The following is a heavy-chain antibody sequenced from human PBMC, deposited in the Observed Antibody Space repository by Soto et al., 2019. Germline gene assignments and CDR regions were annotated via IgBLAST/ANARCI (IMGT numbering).Heavy chain of an antibody. J-gene: IGHJ6*02. CDR1: GGSISNYY. CDR3: ARLHGYCISSSCHGHYAMDV. Sequence: SETLSLTCTVSGGSISNYYWSWIRQPPGKGLEWIGYIYYSGSTNYNPSLKSRVTISVDTSKNQFSLKLNSVTAADTAVYYCARLHGYCISSSCHGHYAMDVWGQGTTVTVSS. CDR2: IYYSGST. D-gene: IGHD2-2*01. V-gene: IGHV4-59*01.